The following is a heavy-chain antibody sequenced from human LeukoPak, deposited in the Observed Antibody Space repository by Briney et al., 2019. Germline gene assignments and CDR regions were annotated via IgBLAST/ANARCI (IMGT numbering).Heavy chain of an antibody. CDR1: GGSISSGGYY. CDR2: IYYSGST. J-gene: IGHJ5*02. D-gene: IGHD3-22*01. Sequence: SETLSLTCTVSGGSISSGGYYWSWIRQHPGKGLEWIGYIYYSGSTYYNPSLKSRVTISVDTSKNQFSLKLSSVTAADTAVYYCARGARGSYYYEGANHWFDPWGQGTLVTVSS. V-gene: IGHV4-31*03. CDR3: ARGARGSYYYEGANHWFDP.